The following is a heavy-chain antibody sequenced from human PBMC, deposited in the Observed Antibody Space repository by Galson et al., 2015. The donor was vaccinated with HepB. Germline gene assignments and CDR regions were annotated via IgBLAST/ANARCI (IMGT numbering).Heavy chain of an antibody. D-gene: IGHD5-24*01. Sequence: TLSLTCTVSGDSTSSYYWTWIRQPPEKGLEWIGHIYHSGSTNYNPSLKSRVTISIDTSKKQFSLKVKSVTAADTAVYYCARVHYRNYMDVWDKGTTVTVSS. CDR2: IYHSGST. V-gene: IGHV4-59*01. CDR3: ARVHYRNYMDV. J-gene: IGHJ6*04. CDR1: GDSTSSYY.